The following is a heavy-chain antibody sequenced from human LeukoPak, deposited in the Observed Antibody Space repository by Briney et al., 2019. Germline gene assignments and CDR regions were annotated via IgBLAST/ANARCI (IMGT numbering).Heavy chain of an antibody. CDR3: ARDLGISVGASDLDY. CDR1: GGSISSGSYY. Sequence: SETLSLTCTVSGGSISSGSYYWSWIRQPAGKGLEWIGRIYTSGSTNYNPSLKSRVTISVDTSKNQFSLKLSSVTAADTAVYYCARDLGISVGASDLDYWGQGTLVTVSS. J-gene: IGHJ4*02. V-gene: IGHV4-61*02. D-gene: IGHD1-26*01. CDR2: IYTSGST.